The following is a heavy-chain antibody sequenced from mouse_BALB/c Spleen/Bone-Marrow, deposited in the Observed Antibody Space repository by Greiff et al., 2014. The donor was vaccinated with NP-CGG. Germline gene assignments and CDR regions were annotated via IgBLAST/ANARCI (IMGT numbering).Heavy chain of an antibody. CDR3: ARGNSAWFAY. V-gene: IGHV1-80*01. Sequence: QVQLKDSGAELVRSGASVKLSCTASGFNIKDYYMHRVKQRPGQGLEWIGRIYPGDGDTNYNGKFKGKATLTADKSSSTAYMQLSSLTSVDSAVYFCARGNSAWFAYWGQGTLVTVSA. CDR2: IYPGDGDT. CDR1: GFNIKDYY. J-gene: IGHJ3*01. D-gene: IGHD3-1*01.